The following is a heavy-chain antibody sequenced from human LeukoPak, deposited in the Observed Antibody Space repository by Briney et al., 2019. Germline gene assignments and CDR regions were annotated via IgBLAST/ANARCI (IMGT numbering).Heavy chain of an antibody. D-gene: IGHD3-10*01. CDR1: GFTFSSYW. V-gene: IGHV3-74*01. CDR3: ARSWLGAFDI. Sequence: GGSLRLSCAASGFTFSSYWMHWVRQAPGQGLVWVSRINSDGSSTSYADSVKGRFTISRDNAKNTLYLQMNSLRAEDTAVYYCARSWLGAFDIWGQGTMVTVSP. CDR2: INSDGSST. J-gene: IGHJ3*02.